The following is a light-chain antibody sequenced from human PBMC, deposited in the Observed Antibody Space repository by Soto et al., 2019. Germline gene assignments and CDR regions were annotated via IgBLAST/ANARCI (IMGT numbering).Light chain of an antibody. Sequence: QSALTQPASVSGSPGQSITISCTGTSSDVGNYNYVSWYQQHPGKAPKLMIFEVSDRPSGISNRFSGSKSDNTASLTISGLQADDEADYYCSSYISSFSHVFGTGTKVTVL. CDR3: SSYISSFSHV. CDR1: SSDVGNYNY. V-gene: IGLV2-14*01. J-gene: IGLJ1*01. CDR2: EVS.